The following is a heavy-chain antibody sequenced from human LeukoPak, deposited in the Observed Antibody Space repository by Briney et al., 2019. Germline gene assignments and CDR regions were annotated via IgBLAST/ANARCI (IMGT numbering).Heavy chain of an antibody. D-gene: IGHD3-22*01. CDR1: GFTFDDYA. J-gene: IGHJ4*02. V-gene: IGHV3-9*01. CDR3: ARDIRRYYDSSGYPDY. Sequence: GGSLRLSCAASGFTFDDYAMHWVRQAPGKGLEWVSGIDWNSGRMAYADSVKGRFTVSRDNAKNSLYLQMNSLRAEDTALYYCARDIRRYYDSSGYPDYWGQGTLVTVSS. CDR2: IDWNSGRM.